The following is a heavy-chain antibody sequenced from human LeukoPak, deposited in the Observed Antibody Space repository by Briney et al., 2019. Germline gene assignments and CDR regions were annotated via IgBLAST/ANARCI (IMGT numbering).Heavy chain of an antibody. CDR3: ARQPSGHYGKSGYYPYYFDY. CDR2: VFYEGGT. CDR1: GGSISNFY. D-gene: IGHD3-22*01. J-gene: IGHJ4*02. Sequence: PSETLSLTCTVSGGSISNFYWSWVRQPPGKGLEWIGYVFYEGGTRYAASLESRVTISLDTSKNQFTLRLSSVTAADTAFYYCARQPSGHYGKSGYYPYYFDYWGQGALVTVSS. V-gene: IGHV4-59*08.